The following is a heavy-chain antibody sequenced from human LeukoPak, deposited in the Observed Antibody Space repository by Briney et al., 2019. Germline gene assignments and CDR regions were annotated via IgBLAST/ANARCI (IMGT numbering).Heavy chain of an antibody. J-gene: IGHJ4*02. CDR1: GGSISSSSYY. V-gene: IGHV4-39*01. Sequence: SETLSLTCTVSGGSISSSSYYWGWIRQPPGKVLEWIGSISYSGRTYYNPSLKSRVTVSVDTSKNQFSLKLTSVTAADTAMFYCARITKAMGIDYWGQGTLVTVSS. CDR2: ISYSGRT. CDR3: ARITKAMGIDY. D-gene: IGHD5-18*01.